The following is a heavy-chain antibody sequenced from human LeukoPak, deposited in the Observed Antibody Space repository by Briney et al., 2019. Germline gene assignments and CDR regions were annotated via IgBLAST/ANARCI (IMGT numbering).Heavy chain of an antibody. D-gene: IGHD3-3*02. Sequence: GGSLRLSCAASGFTFRSYALRWVRQAPGKGLEWVSAISGSGGSTYDADSVKGRFTISRDNYKNTLYLQMNSLRAEDTAVYYCAKIPVLAAGSYFDYWGQGTLVTVSS. CDR2: ISGSGGST. CDR3: AKIPVLAAGSYFDY. CDR1: GFTFRSYA. V-gene: IGHV3-23*01. J-gene: IGHJ4*02.